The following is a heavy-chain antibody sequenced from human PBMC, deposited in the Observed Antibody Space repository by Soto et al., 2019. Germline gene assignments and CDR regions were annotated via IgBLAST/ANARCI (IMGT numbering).Heavy chain of an antibody. CDR3: ARGSLEARSAGCDFDY. Sequence: PSETLSLTCTVSGGSISSYYWSWIRQPPGKGLEWIGYIYYSGSTNYNPSLKSRVTISVDTSKNQFSLKLSSVTAADTAVYYCARGSLEARSAGCDFDYWGQGTLVTVSS. CDR1: GGSISSYY. V-gene: IGHV4-59*01. CDR2: IYYSGST. J-gene: IGHJ4*02. D-gene: IGHD6-6*01.